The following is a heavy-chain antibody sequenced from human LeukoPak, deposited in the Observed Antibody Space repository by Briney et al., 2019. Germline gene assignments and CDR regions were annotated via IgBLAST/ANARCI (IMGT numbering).Heavy chain of an antibody. CDR1: GYTFSDYG. Sequence: ASVKVSCKASGYTFSDYGINWVRQAPGQGLEWMGWISVYDGKTNYLQRLQGRVTMTTDTSTSTSYMELRSLKSDDAAVYHCGRDYCRGDGCHHALGYWGQGTLVTVSS. V-gene: IGHV1-18*01. J-gene: IGHJ4*02. D-gene: IGHD2-21*01. CDR2: ISVYDGKT. CDR3: GRDYCRGDGCHHALGY.